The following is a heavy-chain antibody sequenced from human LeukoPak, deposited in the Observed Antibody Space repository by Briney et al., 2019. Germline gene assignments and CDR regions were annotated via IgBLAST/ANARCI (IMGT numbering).Heavy chain of an antibody. CDR3: AKGLYDFWTGDAFDI. CDR2: ISSSSYI. D-gene: IGHD3-3*01. CDR1: GFTFSSYS. J-gene: IGHJ3*02. Sequence: GGSLRLSCAASGFTFSSYSMNWVRQAPGKGLEWVSSISSSSYIYYADSVKGRFTISRDNAKNSLYLQMNSLRAEDTAVYYCAKGLYDFWTGDAFDIWGQGTMVTVSS. V-gene: IGHV3-21*01.